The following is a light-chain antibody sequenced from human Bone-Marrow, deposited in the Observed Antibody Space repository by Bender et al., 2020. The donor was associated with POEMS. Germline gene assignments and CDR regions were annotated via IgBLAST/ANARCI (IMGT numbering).Light chain of an antibody. CDR3: QSVDSSGTYYV. V-gene: IGLV3-25*03. Sequence: SYELTQPPSVSVSPGQTARITCSGDALSKQYVYWYQQKPGQAPVLVIYKDNERPSGIPERFSGSTSGTTVTLTISGAQREDEADYYCQSVDSSGTYYVFGSGTKVTVL. CDR1: ALSKQY. CDR2: KDN. J-gene: IGLJ1*01.